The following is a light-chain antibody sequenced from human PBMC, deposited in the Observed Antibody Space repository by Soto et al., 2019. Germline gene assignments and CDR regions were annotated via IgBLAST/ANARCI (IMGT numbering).Light chain of an antibody. CDR1: QSIGGC. CDR3: QHYHSVPYS. CDR2: DAS. Sequence: DIQMTKSPSTLSASVGDIVTISCRSSQSIGGCLAWYQQKPGKAPRLLIFDASSVESGVPSRFSGSRSGTLFTLTISSLQPDDFESYYCQHYHSVPYSFGQGTKVDIK. J-gene: IGKJ2*03. V-gene: IGKV1-5*01.